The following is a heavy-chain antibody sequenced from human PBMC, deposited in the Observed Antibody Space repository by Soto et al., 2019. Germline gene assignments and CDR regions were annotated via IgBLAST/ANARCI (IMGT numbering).Heavy chain of an antibody. CDR2: INAGNGNT. D-gene: IGHD1-26*01. J-gene: IGHJ4*02. V-gene: IGHV1-3*01. CDR1: GYTFTSYA. CDR3: ARSVGAALVDY. Sequence: QVKLVQSGAEVKKPGASVKVSCKASGYTFTSYAMHWVRQAPGQRLEWMGWINAGNGNTKYSQKFQGRVTITRDTYASTAYMELSSLRSEDTAVYYCARSVGAALVDYWGQGTLVTVSS.